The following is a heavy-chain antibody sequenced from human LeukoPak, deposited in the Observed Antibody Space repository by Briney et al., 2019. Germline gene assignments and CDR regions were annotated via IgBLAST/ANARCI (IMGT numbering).Heavy chain of an antibody. J-gene: IGHJ6*02. CDR2: ISYDGSNK. CDR1: GFTFSSYG. V-gene: IGHV3-30*18. D-gene: IGHD2-15*01. CDR3: AKDSGGNYYGMDV. Sequence: PGGSLRPSCAASGFTFSSYGMHWVRQAPGKGLEWVAVISYDGSNKYYADSVKGRFTISRDNSKNTLYLQMNSLRAEDTAVYYCAKDSGGNYYGMDVWGQGTTVTVSS.